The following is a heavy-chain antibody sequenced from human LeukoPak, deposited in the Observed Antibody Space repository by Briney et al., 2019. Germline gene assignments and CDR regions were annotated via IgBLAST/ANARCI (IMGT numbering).Heavy chain of an antibody. J-gene: IGHJ6*03. V-gene: IGHV1-2*02. CDR1: GYTFTGYY. Sequence: ASVKVSCKASGYTFTGYYMHWVRQAPGQGLEWMGWINPNSGGTNYAQKFQGRVTMTRDTSISTAYMELGSLRSEDTAVYYCATHSPEWRYSGYYNYYYIDVWGKGTTVTVSS. D-gene: IGHD5-12*01. CDR3: ATHSPEWRYSGYYNYYYIDV. CDR2: INPNSGGT.